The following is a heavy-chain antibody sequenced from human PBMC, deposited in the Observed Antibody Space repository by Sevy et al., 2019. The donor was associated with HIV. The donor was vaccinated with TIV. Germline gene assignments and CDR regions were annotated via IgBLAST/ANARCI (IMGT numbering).Heavy chain of an antibody. Sequence: GGSLRLSCAASGFTFSSYSLNWVRQAPGKGLEWVSSISSTGSYIYYADSVKGRFTISRDNAKNLLYLQMNSLRAEDTAVFYCASSRNYYDTSSSFDYWGQGTLVTVSS. V-gene: IGHV3-21*01. CDR3: ASSRNYYDTSSSFDY. D-gene: IGHD3-22*01. CDR1: GFTFSSYS. J-gene: IGHJ4*02. CDR2: ISSTGSYI.